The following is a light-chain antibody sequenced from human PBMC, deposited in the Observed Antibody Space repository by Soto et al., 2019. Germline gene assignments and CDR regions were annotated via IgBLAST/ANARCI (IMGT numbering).Light chain of an antibody. J-gene: IGLJ2*01. CDR1: SSNIGNNY. CDR2: DNN. Sequence: QSVLTQSPSVSAAPGPKVTISCSGSSSNIGNNYVSWYQQLPGTAPKLLIYDNNKRPSGIPDRFSGSKSGTSGTLVITGLQTGDEADYYCATWDGSLPGEVFGGGTKLTV. CDR3: ATWDGSLPGEV. V-gene: IGLV1-51*01.